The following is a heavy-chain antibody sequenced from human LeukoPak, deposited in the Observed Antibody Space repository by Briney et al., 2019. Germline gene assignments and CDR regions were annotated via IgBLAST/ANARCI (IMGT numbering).Heavy chain of an antibody. Sequence: SETLSLTCAVYGGSISSYYWSWIRQPPGKGLEWIGYIYYSGSTNYNPSLKSRVTISVDTSKNQFSLKLSSVTAADTAVYYCARPQDFGLTGMNAFDIWGQGTMVTVSS. CDR3: ARPQDFGLTGMNAFDI. D-gene: IGHD7-27*01. J-gene: IGHJ3*02. CDR1: GGSISSYY. CDR2: IYYSGST. V-gene: IGHV4-59*01.